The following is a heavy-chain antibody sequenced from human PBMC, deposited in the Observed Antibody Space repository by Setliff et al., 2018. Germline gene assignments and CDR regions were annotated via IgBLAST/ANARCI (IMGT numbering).Heavy chain of an antibody. CDR1: GATFSSYG. Sequence: SVKVSCKASGATFSSYGISWVRQAPGQGLEWMGGTIPMFGTTEYAQKFQGRLTIITDESTNTAFMQLSSLRSDDTAVYYCVREGVDSRSSTDYRYYMDVWAKGPRSPSP. D-gene: IGHD3-22*01. CDR3: VREGVDSRSSTDYRYYMDV. V-gene: IGHV1-69*05. CDR2: TIPMFGTT. J-gene: IGHJ6*03.